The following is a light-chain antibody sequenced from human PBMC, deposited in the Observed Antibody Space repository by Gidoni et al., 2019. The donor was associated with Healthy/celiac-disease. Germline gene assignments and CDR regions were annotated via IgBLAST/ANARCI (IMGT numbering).Light chain of an antibody. Sequence: DTVMTQSPDSLAVSLGERATIYCKSSQSVLYSSNNKNYLAWYQQKPGQPPKLLIYWASTRESGVPDRFSGSGSGTDFTLTISSLQAEDVAVYYCQQYYSTPPYTFGQGTKLEIK. V-gene: IGKV4-1*01. CDR2: WAS. CDR1: QSVLYSSNNKNY. CDR3: QQYYSTPPYT. J-gene: IGKJ2*01.